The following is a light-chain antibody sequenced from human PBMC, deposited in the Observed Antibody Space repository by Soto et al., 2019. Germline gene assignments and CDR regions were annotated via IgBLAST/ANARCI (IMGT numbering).Light chain of an antibody. J-gene: IGLJ3*02. CDR2: VESSGGY. CDR3: ETWDRNTRV. Sequence: QPVLTQSSSASASLGSSVRLTCTLSSGHSSYTIAWQQQQPGKAPRYLMKVESSGGYNKGSGVPDRFSGSSSGADRYLTVSNLQSEDEADYYCETWDRNTRVFGGGTKVTVL. CDR1: SGHSSYT. V-gene: IGLV4-60*03.